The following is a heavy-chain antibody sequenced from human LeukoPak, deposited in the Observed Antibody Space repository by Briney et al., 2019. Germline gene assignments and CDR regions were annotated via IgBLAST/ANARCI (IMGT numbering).Heavy chain of an antibody. V-gene: IGHV3-21*01. CDR1: GFTFSSYS. D-gene: IGHD5-24*01. CDR2: ISSSSSYI. CDR3: ARDALEGDGYNSY. Sequence: GGSLRLSCAASGFTFSSYSMNWVRQAPGKGLEGVSSISSSSSYIYYADSVKGRFTISRDNAKNSLYLQMNSLRAEDTAVYYCARDALEGDGYNSYWGQGTLVTVSS. J-gene: IGHJ4*02.